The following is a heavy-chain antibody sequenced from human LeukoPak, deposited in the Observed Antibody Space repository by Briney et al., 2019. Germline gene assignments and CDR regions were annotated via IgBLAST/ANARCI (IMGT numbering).Heavy chain of an antibody. CDR1: GFTFSSYA. J-gene: IGHJ4*02. Sequence: PGGSLRLSCAASGFTFSSYAMSWGRQAPGKGLEWVSAISGSGGSTYYADSVKGRFTISRDNSKNTLYLQMNSLRAEDTALYYRAKESLDYYDSSGYSYILAFDYWGQGTLVTVSS. D-gene: IGHD3-22*01. V-gene: IGHV3-23*01. CDR3: AKESLDYYDSSGYSYILAFDY. CDR2: ISGSGGST.